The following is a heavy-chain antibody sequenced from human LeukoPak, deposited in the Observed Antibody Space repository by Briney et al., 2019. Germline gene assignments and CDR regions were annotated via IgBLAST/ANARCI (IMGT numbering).Heavy chain of an antibody. CDR1: GYTFTSYG. Sequence: ASVKVSCKASGYTFTSYGISWVRQATGQGLEWMGWMNPNSGNTGYAQKFQGRVTITRNTSISTAYMELSSLRSEDTAVYYCARLPIGYCSGGSCAQDYWGQGTLVTVSS. V-gene: IGHV1-8*03. D-gene: IGHD2-15*01. CDR2: MNPNSGNT. J-gene: IGHJ4*02. CDR3: ARLPIGYCSGGSCAQDY.